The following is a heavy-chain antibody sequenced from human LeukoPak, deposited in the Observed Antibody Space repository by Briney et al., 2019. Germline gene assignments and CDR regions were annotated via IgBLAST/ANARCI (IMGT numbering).Heavy chain of an antibody. V-gene: IGHV1-46*01. D-gene: IGHD3-3*01. CDR2: INPSGGST. Sequence: EASVKVSCKASGGTFSSYAISWVRQAPGQGLEWMGIINPSGGSTSYAQKFQGRVTMTRDTSTSTVYMELSSLRSEDTAVYYCARNLGGDFWSGYFYWGQGTLVTVSS. CDR1: GGTFSSYA. J-gene: IGHJ4*02. CDR3: ARNLGGDFWSGYFY.